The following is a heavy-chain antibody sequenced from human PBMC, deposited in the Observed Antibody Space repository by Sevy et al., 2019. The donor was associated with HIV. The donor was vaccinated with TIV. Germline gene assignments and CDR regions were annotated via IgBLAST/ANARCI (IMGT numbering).Heavy chain of an antibody. CDR3: ARVPTYYYGSATYFES. D-gene: IGHD3-10*01. V-gene: IGHV1-18*01. CDR1: GYTFASEG. Sequence: ASVKVSCKASGYTFASEGISWVRQAPGQGLEWMGWIGAYNGNANSAQKLQGRVTMTTDTSTSTAYMELSSLRSDDTAIYYCARVPTYYYGSATYFESWGQGTPVTVSS. CDR2: IGAYNGNA. J-gene: IGHJ4*02.